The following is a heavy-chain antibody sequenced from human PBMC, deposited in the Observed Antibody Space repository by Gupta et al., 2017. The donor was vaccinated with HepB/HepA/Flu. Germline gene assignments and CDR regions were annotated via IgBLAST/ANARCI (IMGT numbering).Heavy chain of an antibody. J-gene: IGHJ4*02. CDR3: AREAYDSSVHADY. V-gene: IGHV3-21*01. Sequence: VQLVASGGGLVKPGGSLRLSCAASGFTFSRYSMNWVRQAPGKGLEWVSSISSSSSYIYYADAVKGRFTISRDNAKNSLYLQMNRLRAEDTAVYYCAREAYDSSVHADYWGQGTLVTVSS. CDR2: ISSSSSYI. CDR1: GFTFSRYS. D-gene: IGHD3-22*01.